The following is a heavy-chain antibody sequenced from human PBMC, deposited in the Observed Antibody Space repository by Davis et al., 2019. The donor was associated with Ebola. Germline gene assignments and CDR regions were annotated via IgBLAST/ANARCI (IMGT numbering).Heavy chain of an antibody. D-gene: IGHD4-23*01. CDR2: IYYSGTT. Sequence: SETLSLTCTVSGDSISSGDYYWSWIRQPPGKGLEWIGYIYYSGTTYYNPSLTSRVTISVDTFKNQFYLKLSSVTAADTAVYYCATLDYGGSCAYWGQGTLVTVSS. J-gene: IGHJ4*02. CDR1: GDSISSGDYY. V-gene: IGHV4-30-4*01. CDR3: ATLDYGGSCAY.